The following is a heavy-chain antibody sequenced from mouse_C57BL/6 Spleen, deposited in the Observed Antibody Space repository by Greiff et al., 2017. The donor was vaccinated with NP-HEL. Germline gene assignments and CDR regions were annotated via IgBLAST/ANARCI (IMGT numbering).Heavy chain of an antibody. CDR1: GYTFTDHT. J-gene: IGHJ1*03. CDR3: ARGLYDGYYWYFDV. Sequence: VKLMESDAELVKPGASVKISCKVSGYTFTDHTIHWMKQRPEQGLEWIGYIYPRDGSTKYNEKFKGKATLTADKSSSTAYMQLNTLTSEDSAVYFCARGLYDGYYWYFDVWGTGTTVTVSS. V-gene: IGHV1-78*01. D-gene: IGHD2-3*01. CDR2: IYPRDGST.